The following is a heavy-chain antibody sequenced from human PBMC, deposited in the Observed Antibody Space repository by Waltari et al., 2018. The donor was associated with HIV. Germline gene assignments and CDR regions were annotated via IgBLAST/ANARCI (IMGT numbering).Heavy chain of an antibody. V-gene: IGHV3-74*01. D-gene: IGHD4-17*01. J-gene: IGHJ3*02. CDR3: ARENTMTYYDALDI. Sequence: EVQLVESGGGLVQPGGSLRLSCAASGLTFRSYWMHWVRQAPGKGLVWVSFISSDGSTTNYADSVKGRLTISRDNAKNTLYLQMNSLRADDTAVYYCARENTMTYYDALDIWGQGTMVTVSS. CDR1: GLTFRSYW. CDR2: ISSDGSTT.